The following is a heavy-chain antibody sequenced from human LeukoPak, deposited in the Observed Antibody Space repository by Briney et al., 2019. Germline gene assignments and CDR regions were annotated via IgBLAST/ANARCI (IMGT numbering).Heavy chain of an antibody. D-gene: IGHD5-18*01. V-gene: IGHV4-59*08. Sequence: SETLSLTCTVSGGSISSYYWSWIRQPPGRGLEWIGNIYYSGSTSYNPSLMSRVTISVDTSKNQFSLRLSSVTATDTAVYYCARQPGNSYGSWYFDLWGRCTLVAGSS. J-gene: IGHJ2*01. CDR2: IYYSGST. CDR1: GGSISSYY. CDR3: ARQPGNSYGSWYFDL.